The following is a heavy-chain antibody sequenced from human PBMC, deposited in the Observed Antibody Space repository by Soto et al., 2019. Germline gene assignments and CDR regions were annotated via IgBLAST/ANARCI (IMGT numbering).Heavy chain of an antibody. J-gene: IGHJ3*02. CDR1: GDSVSSNSAT. Sequence: SQTLSLTCAISGDSVSSNSATWNWIRQSPSRGLEWLGRTYYRSKWYSDYAVSVESRITINPDTSKNQFSLQLDSVTPEDTGVYYCARARGVRHDAFEIRGQGTMVTVSS. CDR2: TYYRSKWYS. D-gene: IGHD2-8*01. CDR3: ARARGVRHDAFEI. V-gene: IGHV6-1*01.